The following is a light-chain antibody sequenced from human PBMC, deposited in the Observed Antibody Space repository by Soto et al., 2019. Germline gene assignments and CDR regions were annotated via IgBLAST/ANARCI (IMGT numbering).Light chain of an antibody. Sequence: QSVLTQSPSASGSPGQSVTISCTGTSSDIGGYNSVSWYQQHPGKAPKVVIYDVTKRPSGVPDRFPGSKSGNTASLTVSALQAEDEADYYCSSYTDRKNLVFGTGTKVTVL. CDR2: DVT. CDR3: SSYTDRKNLV. CDR1: SSDIGGYNS. J-gene: IGLJ1*01. V-gene: IGLV2-8*01.